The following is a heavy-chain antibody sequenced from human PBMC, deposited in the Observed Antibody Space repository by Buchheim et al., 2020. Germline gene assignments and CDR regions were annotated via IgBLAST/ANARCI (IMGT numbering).Heavy chain of an antibody. CDR3: VRGSGYCTDTRCYLFDY. D-gene: IGHD2-2*01. CDR1: GYSFTDYW. CDR2: IFPRDSDM. Sequence: EVQLVQSGAEVRKPGESLKISCKASGYSFTDYWIGWVRQMPGKGLEWMGMIFPRDSDMRYSPSFQGQVTISADKSISSAYLQWSSLKASDTAMYYCVRGSGYCTDTRCYLFDYWGQGTL. J-gene: IGHJ4*02. V-gene: IGHV5-51*01.